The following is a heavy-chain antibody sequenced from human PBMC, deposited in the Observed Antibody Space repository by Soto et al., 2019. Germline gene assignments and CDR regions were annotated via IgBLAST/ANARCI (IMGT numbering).Heavy chain of an antibody. V-gene: IGHV4-59*01. CDR1: GDSISGYY. CDR2: SYYSEST. D-gene: IGHD3-22*01. CDR3: ARDGDNSGYLVS. J-gene: IGHJ5*02. Sequence: QVQLQESGPGLVKPSETLSLTCTVSGDSISGYYWSWMRQPPGKGLEWIGYSYYSESTNYNPSFKSRVTMSVDTSKNQFSLKLSSVTAADTAVYYCARDGDNSGYLVSWGQGTLVTVSS.